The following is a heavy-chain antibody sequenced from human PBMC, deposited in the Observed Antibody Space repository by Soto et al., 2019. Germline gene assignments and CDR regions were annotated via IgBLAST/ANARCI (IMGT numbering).Heavy chain of an antibody. CDR1: GGSISSGGYS. CDR2: IYHSGST. J-gene: IGHJ5*02. V-gene: IGHV4-30-2*01. CDR3: ARDITYYSDSSGPVPGWFDP. D-gene: IGHD3-22*01. Sequence: QLQLQESGSGLVKPSQTLSLTCAVSGGSISSGGYSWSWIRQPPGKGLEWIGYIYHSGSTYYNPSLKSRVTISVDRSKNQFSLKLSSVTAADTAVYYCARDITYYSDSSGPVPGWFDPWGQGTLVTVSS.